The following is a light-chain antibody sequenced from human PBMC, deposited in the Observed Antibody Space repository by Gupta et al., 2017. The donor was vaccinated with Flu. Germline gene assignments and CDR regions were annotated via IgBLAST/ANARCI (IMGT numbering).Light chain of an antibody. V-gene: IGKV3-15*01. CDR3: QQYNNWPPSIT. CDR1: QSVSSN. Sequence: TLSVSPGGRATLSCRASQSVSSNLAWYQQKPGQAPRLLIHGAFTRATGIPARFSGSGSGTQFTLTISSLQSEDFAVYYCQQYNNWPPSITFGQGTRLEIK. J-gene: IGKJ5*01. CDR2: GAF.